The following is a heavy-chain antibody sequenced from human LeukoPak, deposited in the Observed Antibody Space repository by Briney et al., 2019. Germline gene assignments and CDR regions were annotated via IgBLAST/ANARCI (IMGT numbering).Heavy chain of an antibody. CDR2: IYYRGST. D-gene: IGHD6-13*01. CDR1: GGSISSSSYY. V-gene: IGHV4-39*01. J-gene: IGHJ4*02. CDR3: RASPDSSWYVGESFDY. Sequence: SETLSLTCTVSGGSISSSSYYWGWIRQPPGKGLEWIGSIYYRGSTYYNPSLKSRVTISVDTSKNQFSLKLSSVTAADTAVYYCRASPDSSWYVGESFDYWGQGTLVTVPS.